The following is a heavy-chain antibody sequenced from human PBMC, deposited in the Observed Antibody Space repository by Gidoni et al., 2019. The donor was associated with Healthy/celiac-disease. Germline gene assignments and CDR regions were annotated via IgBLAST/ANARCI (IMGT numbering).Heavy chain of an antibody. CDR2: ISGSGGST. J-gene: IGHJ5*02. D-gene: IGHD4-17*01. Sequence: EVQLLESGGGLVQPGGSLRLSCAASGFTFSSYAMSWVRQAPGKGLEWVSAISGSGGSTYYADSVKGRFTISRDNSKNTLYLQMNSLRAEDTAVYYCAKVVSDYGDYVGWFDPWGQGTLVTVSS. V-gene: IGHV3-23*01. CDR3: AKVVSDYGDYVGWFDP. CDR1: GFTFSSYA.